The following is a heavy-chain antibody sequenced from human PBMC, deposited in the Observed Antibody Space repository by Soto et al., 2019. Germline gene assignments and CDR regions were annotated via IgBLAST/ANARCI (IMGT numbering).Heavy chain of an antibody. Sequence: GGSLRLSCAASGFTFSSYGMHWVRQAPGKGLEWVAVIWYDGSNKYYADSVKGRFTISRDNSKNTLYLQMNSLRAEDTAVYYCARDYEVGCSSGSCYLFGYYYYYGMDVWGQGTTVTVSS. D-gene: IGHD2-15*01. CDR1: GFTFSSYG. CDR3: ARDYEVGCSSGSCYLFGYYYYYGMDV. J-gene: IGHJ6*02. V-gene: IGHV3-33*01. CDR2: IWYDGSNK.